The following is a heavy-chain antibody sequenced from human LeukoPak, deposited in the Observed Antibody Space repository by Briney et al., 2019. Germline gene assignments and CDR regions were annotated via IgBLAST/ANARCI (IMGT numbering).Heavy chain of an antibody. CDR3: ARSIAAAEYYYYYYMDV. J-gene: IGHJ6*03. Sequence: SVKVSCKASGGTFSSYAISWVRQAPGQGLEWMGRIIPIFGTASYAQKFQGRVTITTDESTSTAYMELSSLRSEDTAVYYCARSIAAAEYYYYYYMDVWGKGTTVTVSS. D-gene: IGHD6-13*01. V-gene: IGHV1-69*05. CDR1: GGTFSSYA. CDR2: IIPIFGTA.